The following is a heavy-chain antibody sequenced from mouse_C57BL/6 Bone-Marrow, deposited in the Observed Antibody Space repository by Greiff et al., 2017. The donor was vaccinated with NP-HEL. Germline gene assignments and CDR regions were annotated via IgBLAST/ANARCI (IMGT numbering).Heavy chain of an antibody. CDR1: GFSLTSYG. J-gene: IGHJ3*01. Sequence: QVQLQQSGPGLVQPSQSLSITCTVSGFSLTSYGVHWVRQSPGKGLEWLGVIWSGGSTDYNAAFISRLSISKDNSKSQVFFKMNSLQADDTAIYYCARRYYDYAWFAYWGQGTLVTVSA. V-gene: IGHV2-2*01. CDR3: ARRYYDYAWFAY. CDR2: IWSGGST. D-gene: IGHD2-4*01.